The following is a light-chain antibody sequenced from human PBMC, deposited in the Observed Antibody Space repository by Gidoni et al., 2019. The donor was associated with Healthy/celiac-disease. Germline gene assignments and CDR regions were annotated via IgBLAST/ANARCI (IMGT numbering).Light chain of an antibody. CDR3: MQALQTPFT. J-gene: IGKJ3*01. CDR2: LGS. V-gene: IGKV2-28*01. CDR1: QSLLHSNGYNY. Sequence: DIVMTQSPLSLPVTPGEPASISCRSSQSLLHSNGYNYLDWYLQKPGQSPQLLIYLGSNRASGVPDRFSGSGSGTDFTLKISRVEAEDVGVYYCMQALQTPFTFGPXTNVDIK.